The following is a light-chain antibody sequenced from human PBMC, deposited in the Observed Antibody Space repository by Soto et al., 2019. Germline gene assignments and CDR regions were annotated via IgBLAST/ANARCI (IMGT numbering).Light chain of an antibody. J-gene: IGKJ1*01. CDR1: QSVSSTY. CDR2: SAS. V-gene: IGKV3-20*01. Sequence: EIVLTQSPGTLSLSPGERATLSCRASQSVSSTYLAWYQQKPGQAPRLLIYSASSRATGIPDRFRGSGSATDFTLTISRLEPEDFAVYYCQKYGRSPRTFGQGTKVEIK. CDR3: QKYGRSPRT.